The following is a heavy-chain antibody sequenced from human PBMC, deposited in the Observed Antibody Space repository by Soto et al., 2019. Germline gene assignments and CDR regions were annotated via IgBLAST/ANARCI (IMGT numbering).Heavy chain of an antibody. CDR1: GGSISSNY. Sequence: SETLSLTCTVSGGSISSNYWTWIRQPPGKGLEWIGYVYNSGSTNYNPALKSRVTISEDTAKSQFSLKVNSMTAADTAVYYCARYRREAVAGYTLDNWGQGILVTVSS. CDR2: VYNSGST. V-gene: IGHV4-59*01. J-gene: IGHJ4*02. D-gene: IGHD6-13*01. CDR3: ARYRREAVAGYTLDN.